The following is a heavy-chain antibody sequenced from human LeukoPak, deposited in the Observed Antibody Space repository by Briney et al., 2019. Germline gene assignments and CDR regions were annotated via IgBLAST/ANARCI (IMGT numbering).Heavy chain of an antibody. V-gene: IGHV1-2*02. J-gene: IGHJ5*02. D-gene: IGHD2-8*01. CDR3: ASGRTQPSRVCLETEDWVDP. CDR1: GCTLTDYY. CDR2: INPNSGGT. Sequence: GASVKVSCKASGCTLTDYYMHWVRQAPGQGLEWMGWINPNSGGTNYAQKFQGRVTMTRDTSISTAYMELSRLRSDDTAVYYCASGRTQPSRVCLETEDWVDPWGQGTLVTVSS.